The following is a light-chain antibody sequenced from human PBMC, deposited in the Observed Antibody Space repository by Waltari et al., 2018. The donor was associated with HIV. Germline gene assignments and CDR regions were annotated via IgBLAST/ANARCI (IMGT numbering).Light chain of an antibody. V-gene: IGLV2-14*03. J-gene: IGLJ3*02. CDR1: SSDVGGYNY. CDR3: SSYTSSSTRV. Sequence: QSALTQPASVSGSPGQSLTISCPGTSSDVGGYNYVSWYQQHPGKAPKRMIYDVSNRPSGVSNRFSGSKSGNTASLTISGLQAEDEADYYCSSYTSSSTRVFGGGTKLTVL. CDR2: DVS.